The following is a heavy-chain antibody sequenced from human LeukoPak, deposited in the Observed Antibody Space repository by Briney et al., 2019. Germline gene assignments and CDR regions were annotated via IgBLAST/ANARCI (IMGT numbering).Heavy chain of an antibody. CDR2: IYSGGST. J-gene: IGHJ4*02. Sequence: GGSLRLSCAASGFTVSSNYMSWVRHAPGKGLEWVSVIYSGGSTYYADSVKGRFTTSRDNSKNTLYLQMNSLRAEDTAVYYCVRGDYGDYTLFDYWGQGTLVTVSS. V-gene: IGHV3-53*01. CDR1: GFTVSSNY. D-gene: IGHD4-17*01. CDR3: VRGDYGDYTLFDY.